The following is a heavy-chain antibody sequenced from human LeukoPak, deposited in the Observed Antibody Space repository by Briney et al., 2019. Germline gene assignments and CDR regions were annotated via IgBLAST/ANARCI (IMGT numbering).Heavy chain of an antibody. CDR3: ARQINYYDSSGKYYYYYMDV. D-gene: IGHD3-22*01. Sequence: GESLKISCKGSGYSFTSYWIGWVRQMPGKGLEWMGIIYPGDSDTRYSPSFQGQVTISADKSISTAYLQWSSLKASDTAMYYCARQINYYDSSGKYYYYYMDVWGKGTTVTISS. J-gene: IGHJ6*03. CDR1: GYSFTSYW. V-gene: IGHV5-51*01. CDR2: IYPGDSDT.